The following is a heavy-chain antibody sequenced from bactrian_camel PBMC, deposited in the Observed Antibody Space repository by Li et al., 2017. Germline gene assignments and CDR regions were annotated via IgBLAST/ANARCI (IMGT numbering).Heavy chain of an antibody. J-gene: IGHJ4*01. CDR1: GFTFSSYY. Sequence: DVQLVESGGGLVQPGGSLRLSCAASGFTFSSYYMSWVRQAPGNGLEWVSGINSGGGSTYYADSVKGRFIISRDNAKNTLYLQMNSLKSEDTALYYCATYAAVGYGLGADYGYWGHGTQVTVS. D-gene: IGHD5*01. CDR3: ATYAAVGYGLGADYGY. V-gene: IGHV3S40*01. CDR2: INSGGGST.